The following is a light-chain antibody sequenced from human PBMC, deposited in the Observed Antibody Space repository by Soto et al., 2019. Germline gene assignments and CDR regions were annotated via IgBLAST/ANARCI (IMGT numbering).Light chain of an antibody. CDR3: QVWDSSSDPYV. CDR1: NIGSKS. J-gene: IGLJ1*01. V-gene: IGLV3-21*04. CDR2: YDS. Sequence: SYELTQPPSVSVAPGKTARITCGGNNIGSKSVHWYQQKPGQAPVLGIYYDSDRPSGIPERFSGSNSGNTATLTISRVEAGDEADYYCQVWDSSSDPYVFGTGTKVTVL.